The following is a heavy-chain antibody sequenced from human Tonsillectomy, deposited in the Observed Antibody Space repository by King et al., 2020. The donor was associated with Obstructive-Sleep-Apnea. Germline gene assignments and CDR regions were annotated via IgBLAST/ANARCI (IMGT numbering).Heavy chain of an antibody. V-gene: IGHV4-4*07. D-gene: IGHD3-10*01. Sequence: VQLQESGPGLVKPSETLSLTCTVSGGSISSYYWSWIRQPAGKGLEWIGHIYTSGSTNYNPSLKSRVTMSVDTSKNQFSLKLSSVTAAATAVYYCAIVSPPYYYCSDAPPCFDPWGQGTLVTVSS. CDR3: AIVSPPYYYCSDAPPCFDP. CDR1: GGSISSYY. J-gene: IGHJ5*02. CDR2: IYTSGST.